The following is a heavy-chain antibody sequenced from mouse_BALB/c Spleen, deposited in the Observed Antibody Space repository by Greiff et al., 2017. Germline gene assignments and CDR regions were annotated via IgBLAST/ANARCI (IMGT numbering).Heavy chain of an antibody. J-gene: IGHJ4*01. D-gene: IGHD2-4*01. CDR2: IYPGDGDT. Sequence: VQLVESGAELARPGASVKLSCKASGYTFTSYWMQWVKQRPGQGLEWIGAIYPGDGDTRYTQKFKGKATLTADKSSSTAYMQLSSLASEDSAVYYCARREDYYDYDDAMDYWGQGTSVTVSS. CDR3: ARREDYYDYDDAMDY. V-gene: IGHV1-87*01. CDR1: GYTFTSYW.